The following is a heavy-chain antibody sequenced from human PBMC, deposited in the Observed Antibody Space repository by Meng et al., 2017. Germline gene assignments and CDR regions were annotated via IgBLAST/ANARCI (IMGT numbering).Heavy chain of an antibody. J-gene: IGHJ4*02. CDR3: ARDGGNYDFDY. CDR2: ILPRRCNA. V-gene: IGHV1-2*05. D-gene: IGHD1-7*01. CDR1: GYTFIDAY. Sequence: QLWRCGAAVKAPASSVKPSCWLSGYTFIDAYVHWVRHAPGQGLGWMGRILPRRCNAHSAQKFLGRVTLTWDTSISTAYMELSSLRSDDTDIYYCARDGGNYDFDYWGQGTLVTVSS.